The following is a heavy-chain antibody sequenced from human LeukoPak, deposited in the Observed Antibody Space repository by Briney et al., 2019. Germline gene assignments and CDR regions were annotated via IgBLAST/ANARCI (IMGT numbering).Heavy chain of an antibody. D-gene: IGHD5-12*01. CDR2: ISSSGSTI. CDR3: ARVYSGYDTDAFDI. V-gene: IGHV3-11*01. CDR1: GFTFSDYY. Sequence: GGSLRLSCAASGFTFSDYYMSWIRQAPGKGLEWVSYISSSGSTIYYADSVKGRFTISRDNAKNSLYLQMNSLRAEDTAVYYCARVYSGYDTDAFDIWGQGTMVPVSS. J-gene: IGHJ3*02.